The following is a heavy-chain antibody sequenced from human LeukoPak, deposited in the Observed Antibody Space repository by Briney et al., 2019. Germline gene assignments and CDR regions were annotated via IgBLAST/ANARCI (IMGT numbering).Heavy chain of an antibody. CDR3: ARDRSERGFGELGY. CDR1: GFTFSSFG. Sequence: GGSLRLSCAASGFTFSSFGMHWVRQAPGKGLEWVAFIRYDGSNKYYADSVKGRFTISRDNAKNSLYLQMNSLRAEDTAVYYCARDRSERGFGELGYWGQGTLVTVSS. CDR2: IRYDGSNK. D-gene: IGHD3-10*01. V-gene: IGHV3-30*02. J-gene: IGHJ4*02.